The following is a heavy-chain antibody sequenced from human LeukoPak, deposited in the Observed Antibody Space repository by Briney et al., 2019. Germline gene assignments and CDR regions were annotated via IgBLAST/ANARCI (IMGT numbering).Heavy chain of an antibody. D-gene: IGHD3-16*01. CDR3: ARDRGGSPPFDS. CDR2: ISSSGSTI. Sequence: GGSLRLSCAASGFTFSSYEMNWVRQAPGKGLEWVSYISSSGSTIYYADSVKGRFTISRDNAKNSLYLQMNSLRAEDTAVYYCARDRGGSPPFDSWGQGTLVTVSS. CDR1: GFTFSSYE. V-gene: IGHV3-48*03. J-gene: IGHJ4*02.